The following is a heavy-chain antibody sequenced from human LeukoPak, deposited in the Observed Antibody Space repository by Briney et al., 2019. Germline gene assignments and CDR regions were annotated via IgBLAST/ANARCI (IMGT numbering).Heavy chain of an antibody. J-gene: IGHJ5*02. CDR3: ARGPIAVAGFWFDP. CDR1: GGTFSSYA. D-gene: IGHD6-19*01. V-gene: IGHV1-8*02. Sequence: ASVKVSCKASGGTFSSYAISWVRQATGQGLEWMGWMNPNSGNTGYAQKFQGRVTMTRNTSISTAYMELSSLRSEDTAVYYCARGPIAVAGFWFDPWGQGTLVTVSS. CDR2: MNPNSGNT.